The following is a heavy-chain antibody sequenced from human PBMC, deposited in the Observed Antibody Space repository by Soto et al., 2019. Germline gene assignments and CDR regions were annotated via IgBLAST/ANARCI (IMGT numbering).Heavy chain of an antibody. D-gene: IGHD6-6*01. CDR1: GYTFTSYG. Sequence: ASVKVSCXASGYTFTSYGISWVRQAPGQGLEWMGWISAYNGNTNYAQKLQGRVTMTTDTSTSTAYMELRSLRSDDTAVYYCARDRGSSPDSGVDYWGQGTLVTVSS. V-gene: IGHV1-18*01. CDR2: ISAYNGNT. CDR3: ARDRGSSPDSGVDY. J-gene: IGHJ4*02.